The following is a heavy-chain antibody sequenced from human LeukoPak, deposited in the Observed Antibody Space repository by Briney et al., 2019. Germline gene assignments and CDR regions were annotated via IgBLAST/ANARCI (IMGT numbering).Heavy chain of an antibody. CDR1: GGSISSGSYY. V-gene: IGHV4-61*02. CDR2: IYTSGST. J-gene: IGHJ4*02. D-gene: IGHD1-26*01. Sequence: SETLSLTCTVSGGSISSGSYYWSWIRQPAGKGLEWIGRIYTSGSTNYNPSLKSRVTISVDTSKNQFSLKLSSVTAADTAVYYCAAGATAFYYFDYWGQGSLVTVSS. CDR3: AAGATAFYYFDY.